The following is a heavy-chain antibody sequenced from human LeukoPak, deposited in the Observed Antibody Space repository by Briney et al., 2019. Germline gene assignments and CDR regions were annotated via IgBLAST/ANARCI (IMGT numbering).Heavy chain of an antibody. Sequence: PSETLSLTCTVSGGSIRHYYWSWVRRPPGKGLEWIGYIFYSGITNYNPSLKSRVTMPVDMSKNQFSLKLSSVTAADTAIYYCARHSSGQYSISFYPRELDSWGQGTRVTVSS. CDR2: IFYSGIT. V-gene: IGHV4-59*08. D-gene: IGHD6-13*01. J-gene: IGHJ4*02. CDR1: GGSIRHYY. CDR3: ARHSSGQYSISFYPRELDS.